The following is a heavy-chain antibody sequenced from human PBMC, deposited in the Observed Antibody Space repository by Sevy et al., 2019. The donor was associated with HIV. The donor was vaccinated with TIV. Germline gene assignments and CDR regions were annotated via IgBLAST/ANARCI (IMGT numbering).Heavy chain of an antibody. CDR3: ARHRNSSNPKNRYYYYYYMDV. Sequence: SETLSLTCTVSGGSISSSSYYWGWIRQPPGKGLEWIGSIYYSGSTYYNPSLKSRVTKSVDTSKNQFSLKLSSVTAADTAVYYCARHRNSSNPKNRYYYYYYMDVWGKGTTVTVSS. CDR1: GGSISSSSYY. CDR2: IYYSGST. D-gene: IGHD6-13*01. V-gene: IGHV4-39*01. J-gene: IGHJ6*03.